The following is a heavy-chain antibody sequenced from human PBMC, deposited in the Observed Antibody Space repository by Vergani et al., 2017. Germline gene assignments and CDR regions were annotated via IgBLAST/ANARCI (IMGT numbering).Heavy chain of an antibody. D-gene: IGHD3-22*01. CDR2: IYSGGST. V-gene: IGHV3-53*01. CDR1: GFTVSSNY. Sequence: EVQLVESGGGFIQPGGSLRLSCAASGFTVSSNYMSWVRQAPGKGLEWVSVIYSGGSTYYADSVKGRFTISRDNSKNTLYLQMNSLRAEDTAVYYCAREVRDYDSSGISPGGIDYWGQGTLVTVSS. J-gene: IGHJ4*02. CDR3: AREVRDYDSSGISPGGIDY.